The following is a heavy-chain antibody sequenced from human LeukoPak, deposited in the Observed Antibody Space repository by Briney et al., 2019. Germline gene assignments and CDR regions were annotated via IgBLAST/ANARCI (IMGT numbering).Heavy chain of an antibody. CDR3: ARDVRGYSYGSYYYYYYYMDV. D-gene: IGHD5-18*01. CDR2: ISSNGGST. J-gene: IGHJ6*03. CDR1: GFTFSSYA. V-gene: IGHV3-64*01. Sequence: GGSLRLSCAASGFTFSSYAMHWVRQAPGKGREYVSAISSNGGSTYYANSVKGRFTISRDNSKNTLYLQMGSLRAEDMAVYYCARDVRGYSYGSYYYYYYYMDVWGKGTTVTVSS.